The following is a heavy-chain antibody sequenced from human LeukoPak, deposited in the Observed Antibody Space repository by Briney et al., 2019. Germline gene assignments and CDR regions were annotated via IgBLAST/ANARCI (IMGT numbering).Heavy chain of an antibody. V-gene: IGHV3-23*01. CDR3: AKDARRSDGWYFFDH. Sequence: PGGSLRLSCAASGFALRSQAMGWVRQAPGKGLEWVSVISDSGDTTYYADSVKGRFTISRDNSKNTLYLQMNSLRAEDTAIYYCAKDARRSDGWYFFDHWGQGALVTVSS. CDR2: ISDSGDTT. CDR1: GFALRSQA. D-gene: IGHD6-19*01. J-gene: IGHJ4*02.